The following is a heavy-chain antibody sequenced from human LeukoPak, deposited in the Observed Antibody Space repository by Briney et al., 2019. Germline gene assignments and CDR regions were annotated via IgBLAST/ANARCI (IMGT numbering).Heavy chain of an antibody. CDR2: ISSGSSYI. D-gene: IGHD1-1*01. CDR1: GYTFSSYS. J-gene: IGHJ4*02. CDR3: ARVKLAEYYFDY. Sequence: GGSLRLSCAASGYTFSSYSMNWVRQAPGKGLEWVSSISSGSSYIYYADSVKDRFTISRDNAKNSLYLQMNSLRAEDTAVYYCARVKLAEYYFDYWGQGSLVTVSS. V-gene: IGHV3-21*01.